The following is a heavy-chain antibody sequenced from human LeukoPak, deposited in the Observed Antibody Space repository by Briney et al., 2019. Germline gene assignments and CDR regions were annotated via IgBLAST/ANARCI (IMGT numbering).Heavy chain of an antibody. Sequence: GASVNVSCKASGFRFTSFGVSWVRQAPGQGLEWMGWISAYNGNTNYAQKLQGRVTMTTDTSTSTAYMELRSLRSDDTAVYYCARVTAVAGTDYFDYWGQGTLVTVSS. CDR3: ARVTAVAGTDYFDY. CDR1: GFRFTSFG. D-gene: IGHD6-19*01. J-gene: IGHJ4*02. CDR2: ISAYNGNT. V-gene: IGHV1-18*04.